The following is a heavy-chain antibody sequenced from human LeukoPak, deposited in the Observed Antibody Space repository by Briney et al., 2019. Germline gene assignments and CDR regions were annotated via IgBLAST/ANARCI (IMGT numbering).Heavy chain of an antibody. V-gene: IGHV4-59*13. CDR2: IYYSGST. CDR3: AAYGDYDAFDI. CDR1: GGSISSYY. J-gene: IGHJ3*02. Sequence: SETLSLTCTVSGGSISSYYWSWIRQPPGKGLEWIGYIYYSGSTNYNPSLKNRVTISVDTSKNQFSLKLSSVTAADTAVYYCAAYGDYDAFDIWGQGTMVTVSS. D-gene: IGHD4-17*01.